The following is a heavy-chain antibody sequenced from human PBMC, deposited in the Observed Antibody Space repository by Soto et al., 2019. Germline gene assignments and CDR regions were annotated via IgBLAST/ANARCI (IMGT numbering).Heavy chain of an antibody. V-gene: IGHV3-21*01. CDR1: GFTFNSYT. D-gene: IGHD2-15*01. Sequence: GGSLRLSCAASGFTFNSYTMNWVRQAPGKGLEWVSSISSSSNYIYYADSVKGRFTISRDNTKNSLYLQMNSLRAEDTAVYYCARADGQYCSGVSCYFSHFDYWGQGTLVTVSS. J-gene: IGHJ4*02. CDR2: ISSSSNYI. CDR3: ARADGQYCSGVSCYFSHFDY.